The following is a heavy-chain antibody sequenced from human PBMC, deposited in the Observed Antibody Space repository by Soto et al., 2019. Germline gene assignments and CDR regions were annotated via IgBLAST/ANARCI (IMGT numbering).Heavy chain of an antibody. D-gene: IGHD6-6*01. J-gene: IGHJ3*02. CDR1: GYTFTSYD. Sequence: ASVKVSCKASGYTFTSYDINWVRQATGQGLEWMGWMNPNSGNTGYAQKFQGRVTMTRNTSISTAYMELSSLRSEDTAVYYWGFMGSSSADAFDIWGQGTMVTVSS. V-gene: IGHV1-8*02. CDR2: MNPNSGNT. CDR3: GFMGSSSADAFDI.